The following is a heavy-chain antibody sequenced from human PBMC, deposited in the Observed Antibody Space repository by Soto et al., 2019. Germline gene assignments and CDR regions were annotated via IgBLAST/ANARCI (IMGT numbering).Heavy chain of an antibody. CDR3: AKDASGDYAPGYNFDC. Sequence: EVQLLESGGGLVQPGGSLRLSCAASGFTFSSYAMSWVRQAPGKGLEWVSALSGSGGSTYYADSVKGRFTISRDNSKNTLYLQMNSLRAEDTAVYYCAKDASGDYAPGYNFDCWGQGTLVTVSS. D-gene: IGHD4-17*01. CDR2: LSGSGGST. J-gene: IGHJ4*02. CDR1: GFTFSSYA. V-gene: IGHV3-23*01.